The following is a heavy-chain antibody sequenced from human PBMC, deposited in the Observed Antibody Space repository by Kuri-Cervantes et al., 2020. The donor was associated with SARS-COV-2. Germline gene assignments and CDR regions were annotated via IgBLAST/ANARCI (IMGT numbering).Heavy chain of an antibody. Sequence: SETLSLTCTVSGGSISSYYWSWIRQPPGKGLEWIGEINHSGSTNYNPSLKSRVTISVDTSKNQFSLKLSSVTAADTAAYYCARKIPYCSGGSCYSGWFDPWGQGTLVTVSS. CDR1: GGSISSYY. V-gene: IGHV4-34*01. CDR2: INHSGST. J-gene: IGHJ5*02. D-gene: IGHD2-15*01. CDR3: ARKIPYCSGGSCYSGWFDP.